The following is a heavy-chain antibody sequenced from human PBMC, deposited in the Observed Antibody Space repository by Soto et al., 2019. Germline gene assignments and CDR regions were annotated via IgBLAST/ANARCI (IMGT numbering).Heavy chain of an antibody. V-gene: IGHV4-39*01. J-gene: IGHJ4*02. CDR3: ARRPSLATRVYYFDY. CDR2: IYYSGST. Sequence: SETLSLTCTVSGGSISSSSYYWGWIRQPPGKGLEWIGSIYYSGSTYYNPSLKSRVTISVDTSKNQFSLKLSSVTAADTAVYYCARRPSLATRVYYFDYWGQGTLVTVSS. CDR1: GGSISSSSYY. D-gene: IGHD6-6*01.